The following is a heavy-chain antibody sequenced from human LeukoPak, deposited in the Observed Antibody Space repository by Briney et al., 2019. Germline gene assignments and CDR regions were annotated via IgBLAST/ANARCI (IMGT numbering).Heavy chain of an antibody. Sequence: GGSLRFSCAASGFIFSNYEMNWVRQAPGKGLEWVSYISSSASTIRYADSVKGRFTVSRDNAKNSLYLQMNSLRAEDTAVYYCARDPTYYYGSGTYSHYYGLDVWGQGTTVTVSS. CDR2: ISSSASTI. CDR3: ARDPTYYYGSGTYSHYYGLDV. CDR1: GFIFSNYE. V-gene: IGHV3-48*03. J-gene: IGHJ6*02. D-gene: IGHD3-10*01.